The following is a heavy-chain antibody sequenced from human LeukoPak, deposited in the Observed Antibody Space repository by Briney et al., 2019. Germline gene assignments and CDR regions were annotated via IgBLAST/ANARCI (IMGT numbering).Heavy chain of an antibody. D-gene: IGHD1/OR15-1a*01. CDR3: AREAVMPVARVKIGTSDRTLYEYYGLEL. Sequence: GGSLRLSCAASGFTLSSYAMRGVRQAPGKGGEWVAAISGRWGSTYYADCVKGRFPISRDNSRNTLYLKLNRLRAEATDVYYCAREAVMPVARVKIGTSDRTLYEYYGLELWGQGPTVPVS. CDR2: ISGRWGST. V-gene: IGHV3-23*01. J-gene: IGHJ6*02. CDR1: GFTLSSYA.